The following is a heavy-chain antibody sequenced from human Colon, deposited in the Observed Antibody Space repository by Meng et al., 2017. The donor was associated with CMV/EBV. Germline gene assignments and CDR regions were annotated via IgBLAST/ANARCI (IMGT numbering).Heavy chain of an antibody. CDR2: IITISGTT. Sequence: QVPLEHSGAEVKKPGSSVKVSCKASKGTFTSYPISWVRQGPGQGFEWVGGIITISGTTDYAQKFQGRVTITADESTSTAYMKLSNLRSEDTAIYYCARVICGGDCYLDYWGRGTLVTVSS. J-gene: IGHJ4*02. D-gene: IGHD2-21*02. V-gene: IGHV1-69*12. CDR3: ARVICGGDCYLDY. CDR1: KGTFTSYP.